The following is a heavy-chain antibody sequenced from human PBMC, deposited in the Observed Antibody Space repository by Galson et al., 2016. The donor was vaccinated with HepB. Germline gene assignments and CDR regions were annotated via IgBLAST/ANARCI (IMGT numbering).Heavy chain of an antibody. V-gene: IGHV3-11*04. CDR3: ARARGYTSTYGGGYHYGMDV. Sequence: SLRLSCAASGFSFSDYYMAWIRQAPGKGLEWVSHIRYSGDPMSYADSVMGRFTISRDNAKNSLFLQMDRLRAEDTAVYHCARARGYTSTYGGGYHYGMDVWGQGTTVTVSS. J-gene: IGHJ6*02. D-gene: IGHD5-18*01. CDR1: GFSFSDYY. CDR2: IRYSGDPM.